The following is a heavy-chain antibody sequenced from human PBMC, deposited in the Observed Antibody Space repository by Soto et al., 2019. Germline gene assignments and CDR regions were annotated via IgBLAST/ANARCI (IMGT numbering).Heavy chain of an antibody. D-gene: IGHD2-8*01. J-gene: IGHJ3*02. CDR1: GFTFSSYW. CDR2: IKQDGSEK. CDR3: ASGACDQDAFDI. V-gene: IGHV3-7*01. Sequence: GGSLRLSCAASGFTFSSYWMSWVRQAPGKGLEWVANIKQDGSEKYYVDSVKGRFTISRDKAKNSLYLQMNSLRAEDKSVYYCASGACDQDAFDIWGQGTMVTVSS.